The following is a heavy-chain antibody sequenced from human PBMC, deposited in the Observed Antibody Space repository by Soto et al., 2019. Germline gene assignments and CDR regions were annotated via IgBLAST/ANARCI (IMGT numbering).Heavy chain of an antibody. CDR1: GYTFTSYY. CDR3: ARDNSFFGVVITYNWFDP. Sequence: ASVKVSCKASGYTFTSYYMHWVRQAPGRGLEWMGIINPSGGSTSYAQKFQGRVTMTRDTSTSTVYMELSSLRPEDTAVYYCARDNSFFGVVITYNWFDPWGQGTLVTVSS. CDR2: INPSGGST. J-gene: IGHJ5*02. D-gene: IGHD3-3*01. V-gene: IGHV1-46*03.